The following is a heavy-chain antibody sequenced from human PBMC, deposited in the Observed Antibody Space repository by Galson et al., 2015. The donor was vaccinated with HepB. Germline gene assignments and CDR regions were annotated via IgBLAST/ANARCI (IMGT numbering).Heavy chain of an antibody. Sequence: SLRLSCAASGFILSDYGMHWVRQVPGKGLVWVSRINNDGSDRTYADSVKGRFTISRDNARNTLYLQMNSLRAEDTALYFCARESAVVVAATNWGQGVLVTVSS. CDR1: GFILSDYG. CDR2: INNDGSDR. V-gene: IGHV3-74*01. D-gene: IGHD2-15*01. J-gene: IGHJ4*02. CDR3: ARESAVVVAATN.